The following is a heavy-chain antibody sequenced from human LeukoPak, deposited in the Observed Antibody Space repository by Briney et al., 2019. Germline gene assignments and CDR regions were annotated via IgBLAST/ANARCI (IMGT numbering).Heavy chain of an antibody. J-gene: IGHJ4*02. CDR1: GYTFSGYY. CDR2: ISTYNGNT. Sequence: ASVKVSCKASGYTFSGYYMHWVRQAPGQGLEWMGWISTYNGNTNYAQKVQGRVTMTTDTSTSTAYMELRSLRSDDTAVYYCARAGGTPISPAYCGGDCRSPFDYWGQGTLVTVSS. D-gene: IGHD2-21*02. V-gene: IGHV1-18*04. CDR3: ARAGGTPISPAYCGGDCRSPFDY.